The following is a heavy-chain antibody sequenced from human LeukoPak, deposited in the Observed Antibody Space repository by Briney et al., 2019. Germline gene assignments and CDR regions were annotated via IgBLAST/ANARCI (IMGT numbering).Heavy chain of an antibody. CDR2: ISYDGSNK. Sequence: TGGSLRLSCAASGFTFSSYGMHWVRQAPGKGLEWVAVISYDGSNKYYADSVKGRFTISRDNSKNTLYLQMNSLRAEDTAVYYCASIMITFGGVLSWSPFDIWGQGTMVTVSS. J-gene: IGHJ3*02. CDR3: ASIMITFGGVLSWSPFDI. CDR1: GFTFSSYG. V-gene: IGHV3-30*03. D-gene: IGHD3-16*01.